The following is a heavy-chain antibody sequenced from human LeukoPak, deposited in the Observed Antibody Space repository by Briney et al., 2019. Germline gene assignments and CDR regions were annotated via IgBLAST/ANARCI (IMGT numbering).Heavy chain of an antibody. J-gene: IGHJ4*02. CDR2: MNPNSGNT. CDR1: GYTFTSYD. CDR3: ARVSNRDGYYAPY. D-gene: IGHD5-24*01. V-gene: IGHV1-8*01. Sequence: ASVKVSCKASGYTFTSYDINWVRQATGQGLEWMGWMNPNSGNTGYAQKFQGRVTMTRNTSISTAYMELSSLRTEDTAVYYCARVSNRDGYYAPYWGQGTLVTVSS.